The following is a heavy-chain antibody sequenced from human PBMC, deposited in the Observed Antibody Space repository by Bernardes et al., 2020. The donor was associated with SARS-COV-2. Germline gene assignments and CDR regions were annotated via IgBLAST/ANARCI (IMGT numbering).Heavy chain of an antibody. CDR1: GFTFSSYS. V-gene: IGHV3-21*01. CDR2: IISSSYI. CDR3: ARWERGYYNGGYFQH. J-gene: IGHJ1*01. D-gene: IGHD3-3*01. Sequence: GGSLRLSCAASGFTFSSYSMNWVRQAPGKGLEWVSSIISSSYIYYADSVKGRFTISRDNAKNSLYLQMNSLRAEDTAVYYCARWERGYYNGGYFQHWGQGTLVTVSS.